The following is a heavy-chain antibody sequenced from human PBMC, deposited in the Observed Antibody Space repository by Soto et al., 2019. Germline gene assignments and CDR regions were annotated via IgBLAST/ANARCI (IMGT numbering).Heavy chain of an antibody. CDR2: IYYSGTT. CDR1: GGSISSGDHY. J-gene: IGHJ6*02. Sequence: SETLSLTCTVSGGSISSGDHYWSWIRQPPGKGLEWIGYIYYSGTTYYNPSLKSRVTILVDTSENQFSLKVNSVTAADTAVYYCARALIQLWPHYYYGMDVWGQGTTVTVSS. CDR3: ARALIQLWPHYYYGMDV. D-gene: IGHD5-18*01. V-gene: IGHV4-30-4*01.